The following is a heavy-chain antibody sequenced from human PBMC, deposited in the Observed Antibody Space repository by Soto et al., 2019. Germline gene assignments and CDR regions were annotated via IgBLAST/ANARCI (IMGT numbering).Heavy chain of an antibody. V-gene: IGHV1-46*01. D-gene: IGHD6-13*01. Sequence: GAAVKVSCKASGYTFTNYYMHWVRQAPGQGLEWMGVINPSGGSTRYAQKFQGRVTMTRDTSTSTVSMELSSLRSEDTALYYCARDQKDRYDHSSPDYYYFGVDVCGQRTTFTVS. CDR3: ARDQKDRYDHSSPDYYYFGVDV. J-gene: IGHJ6*01. CDR2: INPSGGST. CDR1: GYTFTNYY.